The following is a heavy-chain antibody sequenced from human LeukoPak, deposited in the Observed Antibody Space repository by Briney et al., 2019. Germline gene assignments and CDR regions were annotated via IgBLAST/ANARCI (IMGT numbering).Heavy chain of an antibody. J-gene: IGHJ6*03. CDR2: IYHSGST. D-gene: IGHD6-13*01. V-gene: IGHV4-38-2*02. CDR3: AREVSSSGYYYYMDV. CDR1: GYSISSGYY. Sequence: SETLSLTCTVSGYSISSGYYWGWIRQPPGKGLEWIGSIYHSGSTYYNPSLKSRVTISVDTSKNQFSLKLSSVTAADTAVYYCAREVSSSGYYYYMDVWGKGTTVTVSS.